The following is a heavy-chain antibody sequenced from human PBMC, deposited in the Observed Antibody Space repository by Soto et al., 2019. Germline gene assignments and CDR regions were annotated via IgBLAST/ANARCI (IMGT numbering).Heavy chain of an antibody. CDR1: GYTFSDFE. J-gene: IGHJ6*02. Sequence: GASVKVSCKASGYTFSDFEINWLRQASGQGPEWMGWMNAKSGDTFFAQRFQGKFNMTWDTSLSTAYMEVGSLTSDDTAIYYCARGNPFNYAGFDVWGQGTTVTVSS. CDR3: ARGNPFNYAGFDV. CDR2: MNAKSGDT. V-gene: IGHV1-8*01. D-gene: IGHD3-16*01.